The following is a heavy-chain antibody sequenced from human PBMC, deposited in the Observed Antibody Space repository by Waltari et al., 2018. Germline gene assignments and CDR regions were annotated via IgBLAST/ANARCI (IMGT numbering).Heavy chain of an antibody. CDR3: TRGGNYDFWSHGPFVDP. Sequence: QVQLQLWRAGLLKPSETLSLTCAVYRASFSPYYWGRVRQSPGKGLEWIGQIRHPERVNYNPTLKRRVTISVDTSASQFSLKLYSVTAADTGLYFCTRGGNYDFWSHGPFVDPWGQGTLVTVSS. CDR1: RASFSPYY. D-gene: IGHD3-3*01. CDR2: IRHPERV. V-gene: IGHV4-34*01. J-gene: IGHJ5*02.